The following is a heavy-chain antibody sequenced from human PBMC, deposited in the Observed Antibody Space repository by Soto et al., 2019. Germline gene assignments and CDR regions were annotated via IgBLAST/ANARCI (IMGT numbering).Heavy chain of an antibody. Sequence: QVQLVQSGAEVKKPGSSVKVSCKASGGTFSSYTISWVRQAPGQGLEWMGRIIPILGIANYAQKFQGRVTITADKSTSTDYMELSSLRSEDTAVYYCARSNYGGNSGYWGQGTLVTVSS. J-gene: IGHJ4*02. CDR1: GGTFSSYT. CDR2: IIPILGIA. CDR3: ARSNYGGNSGY. D-gene: IGHD4-17*01. V-gene: IGHV1-69*02.